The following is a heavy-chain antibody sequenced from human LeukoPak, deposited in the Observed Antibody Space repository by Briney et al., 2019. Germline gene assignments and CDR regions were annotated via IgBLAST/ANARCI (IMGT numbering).Heavy chain of an antibody. CDR3: ARDRWFDT. CDR1: GGSINSYF. J-gene: IGHJ5*02. CDR2: IYYTGST. Sequence: SETLSLTCSVSGGSINSYFWSWIRQPPGKGLEWIGYIYYTGSTNYNPSLKSRVTISLDTSKKRVSLKLSSVTAADTALYYCARDRWFDTWGQGTLVTVSS. V-gene: IGHV4-59*01.